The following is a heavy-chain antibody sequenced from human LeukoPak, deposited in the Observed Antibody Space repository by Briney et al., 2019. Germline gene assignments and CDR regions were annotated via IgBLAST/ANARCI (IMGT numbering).Heavy chain of an antibody. V-gene: IGHV4-59*08. Sequence: SETLSLTCSVPRVSNRFFYWLYLRQPPGKGLEWIGYIYYSGSTNYNPSLKSRVTISVDTSKNQFSLKLSSVTAADTAAYYCARLWDGELFLLPIVDYWGQGTLVTVSS. CDR1: RVSNRFFY. J-gene: IGHJ4*02. CDR2: IYYSGST. D-gene: IGHD3-10*01. CDR3: ARLWDGELFLLPIVDY.